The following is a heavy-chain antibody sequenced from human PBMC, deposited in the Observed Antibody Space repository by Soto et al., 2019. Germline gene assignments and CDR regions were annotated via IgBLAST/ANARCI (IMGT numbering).Heavy chain of an antibody. V-gene: IGHV3-30-3*01. D-gene: IGHD5-12*01. J-gene: IGHJ4*02. CDR2: ISYDGSNK. CDR3: ATGMRGYSGYDSLDY. Sequence: GGSLILSCSASGFTFSIYSMHLVRQAPGKGLEWVAVISYDGSNKYYADSVKGRFTISRDNSKNTLYLQMNSLRAEDTAVYYCATGMRGYSGYDSLDYWGQGTLVTVSS. CDR1: GFTFSIYS.